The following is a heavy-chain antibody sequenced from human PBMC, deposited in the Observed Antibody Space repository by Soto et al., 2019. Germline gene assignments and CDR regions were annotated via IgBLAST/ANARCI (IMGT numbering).Heavy chain of an antibody. J-gene: IGHJ4*02. V-gene: IGHV4-30-4*01. CDR1: GGSITSGDYY. CDR3: ARIKDDAYVVDD. Sequence: QVQLQESGPGQVKPSQTLSLTCTVSGGSITSGDYYWSWIRQPPGKGLEWIGYSYYSGSTYYNPSLKSRVTISVETFKEPFSLKMSSVSDADTAVYYCARIKDDAYVVDDCGQGTLVTVSS. D-gene: IGHD3-16*01. CDR2: SYYSGST.